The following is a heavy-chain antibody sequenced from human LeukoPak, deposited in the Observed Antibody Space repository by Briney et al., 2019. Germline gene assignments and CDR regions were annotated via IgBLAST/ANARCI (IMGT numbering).Heavy chain of an antibody. CDR1: GGSISSSSYY. V-gene: IGHV4-39*01. Sequence: SETLSLTCTVSGGSISSSSYYWGWIRQPPGKGLEWIGSAYYSGSTYYNPSLKSRVIISVDTSKNQFSLKLSSVTAADTAVYYCARHSSGWYYFDYWGQGTLVTVSS. J-gene: IGHJ4*02. CDR3: ARHSSGWYYFDY. CDR2: AYYSGST. D-gene: IGHD6-19*01.